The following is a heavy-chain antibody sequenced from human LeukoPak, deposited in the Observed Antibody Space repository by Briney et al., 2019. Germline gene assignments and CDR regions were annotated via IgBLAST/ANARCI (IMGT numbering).Heavy chain of an antibody. Sequence: SETLSLTCTVSGGSISSYYWSWIRQPAGKGLEWIGRIYTSGSTNYNPSLKSRVTMSVDTSKNQFSLKLSSVTAADTAVYYCARAAWRLVAQDAFDIWGQGTMVTVSS. CDR1: GGSISSYY. J-gene: IGHJ3*02. CDR3: ARAAWRLVAQDAFDI. V-gene: IGHV4-4*07. CDR2: IYTSGST. D-gene: IGHD6-25*01.